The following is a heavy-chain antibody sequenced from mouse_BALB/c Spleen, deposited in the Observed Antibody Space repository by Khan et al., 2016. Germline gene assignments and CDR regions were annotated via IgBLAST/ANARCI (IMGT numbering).Heavy chain of an antibody. CDR3: ARGDYDGTYYGMDY. J-gene: IGHJ4*01. Sequence: EVQLQESGPGLVKPSQSLSLTCTVTGYSITSDYAWNWIRQFPGNKLEWMGYITYSGSTSYNPSLKSRISITRDTSKNQFFLQLNSVTTEDTATYYCARGDYDGTYYGMDYWGQGTSVTVSS. V-gene: IGHV3-2*02. CDR2: ITYSGST. D-gene: IGHD2-4*01. CDR1: GYSITSDYA.